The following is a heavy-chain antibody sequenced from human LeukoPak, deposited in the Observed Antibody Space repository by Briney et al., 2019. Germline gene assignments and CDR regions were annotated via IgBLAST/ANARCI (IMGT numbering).Heavy chain of an antibody. D-gene: IGHD6-19*01. CDR3: ARERRIAVAGTGAFDI. J-gene: IGHJ3*02. Sequence: ASVKVSCKASGYTFTSYDINWVRQATGQGLEWMGWMNPYSGNTGYAQKFQGRVTMTRNTSISTAYMELSSLRSEDTAVYYCARERRIAVAGTGAFDIWGQGTMVTVSS. CDR1: GYTFTSYD. CDR2: MNPYSGNT. V-gene: IGHV1-8*01.